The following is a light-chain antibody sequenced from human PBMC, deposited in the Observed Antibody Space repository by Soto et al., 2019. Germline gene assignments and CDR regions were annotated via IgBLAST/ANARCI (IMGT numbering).Light chain of an antibody. CDR1: QSVSSN. CDR2: GAS. CDR3: QQYNDWPQT. V-gene: IGKV3-15*01. J-gene: IGKJ1*01. Sequence: EIVMSQPPDTLSVSPGETATLSWRASQSVSSNLAWYQHKPGQAPRLLIYGASTRATSIPASFSGSGSGTEFTLTISSLQSEDFAVYFCQQYNDWPQTFGQGTKVDIK.